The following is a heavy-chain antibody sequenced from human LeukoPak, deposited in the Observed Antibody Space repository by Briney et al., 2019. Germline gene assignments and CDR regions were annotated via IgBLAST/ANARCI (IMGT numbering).Heavy chain of an antibody. CDR1: GYTFTGYY. J-gene: IGHJ4*02. Sequence: GASVKVSCKASGYTFTGYYMHWVRQAPGQGLEWMGWISAYNGNTNYAQKLQGRVTMTTDTSTSTAYMELRSLRSDDTAVYYCARAAEKTYVPFDYWGQGTLVTVSS. CDR3: ARAAEKTYVPFDY. CDR2: ISAYNGNT. V-gene: IGHV1-18*04. D-gene: IGHD3-16*01.